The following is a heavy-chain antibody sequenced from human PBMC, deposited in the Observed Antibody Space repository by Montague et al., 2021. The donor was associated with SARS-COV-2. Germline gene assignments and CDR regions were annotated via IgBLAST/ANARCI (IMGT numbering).Heavy chain of an antibody. J-gene: IGHJ6*02. Sequence: SLRLSCAASGLTFSSYDFHWVRQGTGKGLEWVSAVDTAGDPYYADSVKGRFTISSENAKNYVYLQLDSLRAGDTAVYYCARGDKTTIRGSITNRTPPPRGNMDVWGQGTAVIVS. CDR1: GLTFSSYD. CDR2: VDTAGDP. CDR3: ARGDKTTIRGSITNRTPPPRGNMDV. D-gene: IGHD3-10*01. V-gene: IGHV3-13*05.